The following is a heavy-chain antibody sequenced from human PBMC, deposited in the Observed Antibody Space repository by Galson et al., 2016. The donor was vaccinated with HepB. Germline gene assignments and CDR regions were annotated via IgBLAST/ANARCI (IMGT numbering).Heavy chain of an antibody. CDR1: GFTFNNYA. D-gene: IGHD2-21*02. Sequence: SLRLSCAASGFTFNNYAIHWVRQAPGKGLEWVAVISSDGSNKYYVDSVKGRFTISRDNSKNTLYLQMNRLRAEDTAVYFCAKDAILGCGRDCYTDFWCQGTLVTVSS. J-gene: IGHJ4*02. CDR2: ISSDGSNK. V-gene: IGHV3-30*18. CDR3: AKDAILGCGRDCYTDF.